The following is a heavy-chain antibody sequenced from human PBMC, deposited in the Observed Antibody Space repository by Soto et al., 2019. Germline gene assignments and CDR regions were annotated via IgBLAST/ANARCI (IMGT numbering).Heavy chain of an antibody. D-gene: IGHD2-21*02. Sequence: GGSLRLSCAASGFTFDDYTMHWVRQAPGKGLEWVSLISWDGGSTYYADSVKGRFTISRDNSKNSLYLQMNSLRTEDTALYYCAKDILELTVVTASLPHDWGQGTLVTVSS. V-gene: IGHV3-43*01. CDR2: ISWDGGST. CDR1: GFTFDDYT. CDR3: AKDILELTVVTASLPHD. J-gene: IGHJ4*02.